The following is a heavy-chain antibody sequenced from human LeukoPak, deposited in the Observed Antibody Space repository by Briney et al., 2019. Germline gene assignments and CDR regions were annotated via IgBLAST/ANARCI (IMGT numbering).Heavy chain of an antibody. Sequence: GGSLRLSCAASGFTFSDYSMNWVRQAPGKGLEWVSSISSSTSSIYYADSVKGRFTISRDNAKNSLYLQMNSLRTKDTAVYYCARGGSGNWNAPFDYWGQGTLVTVSS. CDR3: ARGGSGNWNAPFDY. CDR1: GFTFSDYS. V-gene: IGHV3-21*01. D-gene: IGHD1-1*01. CDR2: ISSSTSSI. J-gene: IGHJ4*02.